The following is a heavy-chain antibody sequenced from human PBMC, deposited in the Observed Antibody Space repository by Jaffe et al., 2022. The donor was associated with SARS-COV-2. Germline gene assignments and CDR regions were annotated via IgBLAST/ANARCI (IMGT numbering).Heavy chain of an antibody. J-gene: IGHJ6*02. D-gene: IGHD6-13*01. Sequence: QVQLVESGGGVVQPGRSLRLSCAASGFTFSSYGMHWVRQAPGKGLEWVAVISYDGSNKYYADSVKGRFTISRDNSKNTLYLQMNSLRAEDTAVYYCAKEGGYGSSPNAYYYYGMDVWGQGTTVTVSS. CDR1: GFTFSSYG. V-gene: IGHV3-30*18. CDR3: AKEGGYGSSPNAYYYYGMDV. CDR2: ISYDGSNK.